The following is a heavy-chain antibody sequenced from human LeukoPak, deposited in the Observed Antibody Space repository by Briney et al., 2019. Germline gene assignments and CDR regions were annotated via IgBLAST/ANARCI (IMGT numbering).Heavy chain of an antibody. CDR2: IYYSGST. CDR3: ARAPSWGHFDY. V-gene: IGHV4-59*01. D-gene: IGHD7-27*01. Sequence: SETLSLTCTVSGGSISSYYWSWIRQPPGKGLEWIGYIYYSGSTNYNPSLKSRVTISVDTSKNQFSLKLSSVTATDTAVYYCARAPSWGHFDYWGQGTLVTVSS. J-gene: IGHJ4*02. CDR1: GGSISSYY.